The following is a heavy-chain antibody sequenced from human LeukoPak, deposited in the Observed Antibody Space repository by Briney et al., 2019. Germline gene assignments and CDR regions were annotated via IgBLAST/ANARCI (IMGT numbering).Heavy chain of an antibody. Sequence: GGSLRLSCAASGFAFSSYAMSWVRQAPGKGLEWVSAISGSGGDTWYADSVRGRFTISRDNSKNTLYMQVNSLRAEDTAVYYCAKDYPITIRGVGATPLDYWGQGTLVTVSS. J-gene: IGHJ4*02. CDR3: AKDYPITIRGVGATPLDY. D-gene: IGHD1-26*01. V-gene: IGHV3-23*01. CDR1: GFAFSSYA. CDR2: ISGSGGDT.